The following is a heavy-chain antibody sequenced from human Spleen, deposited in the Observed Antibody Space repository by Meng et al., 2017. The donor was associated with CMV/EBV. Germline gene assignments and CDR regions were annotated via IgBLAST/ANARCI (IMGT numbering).Heavy chain of an antibody. Sequence: TCAVAGGTRSSSNWWSWVRQPPGNGMEWSGEIYHSESTNYNPSLKSRVTISVDKSKNQFSLKLSSVTAADTAVYYCARASDSGSYWDWGQGTLVTVSS. CDR2: IYHSEST. D-gene: IGHD1-26*01. CDR3: ARASDSGSYWD. V-gene: IGHV4-4*02. CDR1: GGTRSSSNW. J-gene: IGHJ4*02.